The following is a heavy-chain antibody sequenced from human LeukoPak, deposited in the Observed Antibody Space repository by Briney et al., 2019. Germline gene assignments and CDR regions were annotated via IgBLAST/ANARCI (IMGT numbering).Heavy chain of an antibody. Sequence: GGSLRLSCAASGFTFSDAWMSWVRQAPGKGLEWVSAISGSGGSTYYADPVKGRFTISRDNSKNTLYLQMNSLRAEDTAVYYCAKSRLFGSGRSDAFDIWGQGTMVTVSS. J-gene: IGHJ3*02. CDR3: AKSRLFGSGRSDAFDI. D-gene: IGHD3-10*01. V-gene: IGHV3-23*01. CDR2: ISGSGGST. CDR1: GFTFSDAW.